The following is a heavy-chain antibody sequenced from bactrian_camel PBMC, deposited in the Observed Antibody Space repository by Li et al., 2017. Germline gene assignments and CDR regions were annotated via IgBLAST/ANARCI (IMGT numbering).Heavy chain of an antibody. Sequence: VQLVESGGGSVQAGGSLRLSCAASGYSSRYNAMGWLRQAPGKEREVVASICTRGASSNYHNSVKGRFTISQDNANNTMYLQMNSLTPEDTAMYYCAPGLCKLDSVPSYARGAEGYWGLHTQVTVS. J-gene: IGHJ6*01. CDR3: APGLCKLDSVPSYARGAEGY. CDR2: ICTRGASS. V-gene: IGHV3S53*01. CDR1: GYSSRYNA. D-gene: IGHD1*01.